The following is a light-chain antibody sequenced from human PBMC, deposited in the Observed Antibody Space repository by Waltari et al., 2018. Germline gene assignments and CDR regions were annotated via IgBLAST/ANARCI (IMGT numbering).Light chain of an antibody. V-gene: IGLV2-14*03. J-gene: IGLJ1*01. Sequence: QSALTHPASVSGSPVQPIPSPCPGTSSDVGAYTYFCWYQQHPGKAPKLIIYDVSVRPSGVSNRFSGSKSGNTASLTISGLHTEDEADYYCGTSTTTRNHVFGTGTKVTVL. CDR2: DVS. CDR3: GTSTTTRNHV. CDR1: SSDVGAYTY.